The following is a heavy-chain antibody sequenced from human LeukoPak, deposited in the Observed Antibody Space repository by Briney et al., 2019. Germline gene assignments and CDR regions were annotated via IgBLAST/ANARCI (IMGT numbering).Heavy chain of an antibody. J-gene: IGHJ6*02. CDR1: GFTFSSYS. V-gene: IGHV3-48*03. D-gene: IGHD2-2*01. CDR2: ISSSGSTI. Sequence: PGRSLRLSCAASGFTFSSYSMHWVRQAPGKGLEWVSYISSSGSTIYYADSVKGRFTISRDNAKNSLYLQMNSLRAEDTAVYYCARPHCSSTSCYGYGMDVWGQGTTVTVSS. CDR3: ARPHCSSTSCYGYGMDV.